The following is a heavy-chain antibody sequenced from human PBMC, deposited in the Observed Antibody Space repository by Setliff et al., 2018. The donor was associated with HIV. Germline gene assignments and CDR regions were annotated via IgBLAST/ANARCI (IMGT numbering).Heavy chain of an antibody. CDR3: AGWSSWRKYNWFDP. Sequence: PSETLSLTCAVYGGSFSGYFWTWVRQPPQKRLEWIGEINHSGDTNYNPSLKSRVTISADTSKNQFSLKLSSVTAADTAVYYCAGWSSWRKYNWFDPWGQGTLVTVSS. CDR2: INHSGDT. V-gene: IGHV4-34*01. CDR1: GGSFSGYF. J-gene: IGHJ5*02. D-gene: IGHD6-13*01.